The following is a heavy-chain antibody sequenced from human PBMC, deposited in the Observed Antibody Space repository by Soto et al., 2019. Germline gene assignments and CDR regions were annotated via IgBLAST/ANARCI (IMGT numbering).Heavy chain of an antibody. J-gene: IGHJ1*01. V-gene: IGHV4-4*07. CDR1: GGSISNDR. CDR2: IFASGRT. Sequence: WQTMALTFTVSGGSISNDRWSWVRQPAGKGLEWIGRIFASGRTNYNPSLESRVTMSVDTSKNQFSLTMTSLAASDTAVYYCTRGTCETTAPFDWG. CDR3: TRGTCETTAPFD. D-gene: IGHD2-21*02.